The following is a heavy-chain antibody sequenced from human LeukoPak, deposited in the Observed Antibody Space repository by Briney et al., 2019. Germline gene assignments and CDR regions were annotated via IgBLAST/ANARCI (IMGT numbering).Heavy chain of an antibody. Sequence: SGGSLRLSCAASGFTFSSYSMNWVRQAPGKGLEGVSSISRNSIYIYYAHSVKGRFTISRQNAKNTLYPQMNSLRADDTAVYYCARPPHNISVDGTDVDYWGQEPWSPSPQ. CDR3: ARPPHNISVDGTDVDY. V-gene: IGHV3-21*01. CDR1: GFTFSSYS. J-gene: IGHJ4*01. CDR2: ISRNSIYI. D-gene: IGHD6-19*01.